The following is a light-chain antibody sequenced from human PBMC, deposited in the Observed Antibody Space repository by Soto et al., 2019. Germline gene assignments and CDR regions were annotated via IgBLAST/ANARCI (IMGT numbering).Light chain of an antibody. J-gene: IGLJ1*01. Sequence: QLVLTQPPSASGTPGQRVTISCSGSSSNIGSNTVNWYQHLPGTAPKLLIYNNNQRPSGVPDRFSGSKSGTAASLAISGLQSEDEADYYCAAGDDSLDGYVFGTGTKLTVL. CDR2: NNN. V-gene: IGLV1-44*01. CDR3: AAGDDSLDGYV. CDR1: SSNIGSNT.